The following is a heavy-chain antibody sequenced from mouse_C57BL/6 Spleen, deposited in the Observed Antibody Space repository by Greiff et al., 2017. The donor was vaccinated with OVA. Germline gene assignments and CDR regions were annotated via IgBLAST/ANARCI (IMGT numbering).Heavy chain of an antibody. J-gene: IGHJ2*01. CDR1: GYTFTSYW. D-gene: IGHD1-1*02. V-gene: IGHV1-64*01. CDR3: ARSEAYYGNC. CDR2: IHPNSGST. Sequence: QVQLQQPGAELVKPGASVTLSCKASGYTFTSYWMHWVKQRPGQGLEWIGMIHPNSGSTNYNEKFKSKATLTVDKSSSTAYMQLSSLTSEDSAVYYCARSEAYYGNCWGQGTTLTVSS.